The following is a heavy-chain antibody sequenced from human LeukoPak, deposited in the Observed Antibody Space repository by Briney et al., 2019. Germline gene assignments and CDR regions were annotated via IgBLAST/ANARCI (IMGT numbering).Heavy chain of an antibody. CDR3: ARSQGLYGAADY. V-gene: IGHV5-51*04. J-gene: IGHJ4*02. Sequence: ESLKISCKASGYTFSDYWIGWVRQMPGQGLEWMGIVYPGDSDTRYSPSFQGHVTISADKPINTAYLQWSGLQASDNAIYFCARSQGLYGAADYWGQGTLV. D-gene: IGHD2-2*02. CDR2: VYPGDSDT. CDR1: GYTFSDYW.